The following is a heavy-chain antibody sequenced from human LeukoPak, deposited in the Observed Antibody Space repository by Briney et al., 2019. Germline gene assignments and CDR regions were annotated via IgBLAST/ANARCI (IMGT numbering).Heavy chain of an antibody. Sequence: PSETLSLTCTVSGGSISSYYWSWIRQPPGKGLEWIGYIYYSGSTNYNPSLKSRVTISVDTSKNQFSLKLSSVTAADTAVYYCARAYYDSSGPYYYYMDVWGKGTTVTVSS. D-gene: IGHD3-22*01. V-gene: IGHV4-59*01. CDR3: ARAYYDSSGPYYYYMDV. CDR1: GGSISSYY. J-gene: IGHJ6*03. CDR2: IYYSGST.